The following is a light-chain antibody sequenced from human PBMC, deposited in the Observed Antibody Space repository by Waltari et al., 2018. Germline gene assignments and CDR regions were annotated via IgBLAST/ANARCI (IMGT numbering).Light chain of an antibody. CDR3: HLRTDWPPRYT. CDR2: DTS. J-gene: IGKJ2*01. Sequence: DIVLTQSPATLSLSPGERATLSCRASQSVSGHLAWYQQKPGQAPVLRIYDTSNRAPGIPARFSGGGSGTDFTLSISRLEPEDFALYFCHLRTDWPPRYTFGQGTKLEIK. CDR1: QSVSGH. V-gene: IGKV3-11*01.